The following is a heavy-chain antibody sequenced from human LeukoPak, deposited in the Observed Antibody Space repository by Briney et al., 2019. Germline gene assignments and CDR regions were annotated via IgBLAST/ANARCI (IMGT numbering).Heavy chain of an antibody. V-gene: IGHV1-2*02. CDR3: ARAFPLSYYDILTGYLWGDY. Sequence: GASVKVSCKASGYTFTGYYMHWVRQAPGQGLEWMGWINPNSGGTNYAQKFQGRVTMTRNTSISTAYMELSSLRSEDTAVCYCARAFPLSYYDILTGYLWGDYWGQGTLVTVSS. CDR2: INPNSGGT. CDR1: GYTFTGYY. J-gene: IGHJ4*02. D-gene: IGHD3-9*01.